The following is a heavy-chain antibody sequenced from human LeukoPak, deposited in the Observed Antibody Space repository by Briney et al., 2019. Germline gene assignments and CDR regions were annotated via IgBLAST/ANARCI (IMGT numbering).Heavy chain of an antibody. J-gene: IGHJ4*02. D-gene: IGHD1-1*01. CDR3: ARGQLRLRSPLYNWNVGGY. V-gene: IGHV1-2*02. Sequence: ASVKVSCKASGYTFTGYYMHWVRQAPGQGLEWMGWINPNSGGTNYAQKFQGRVTMTRGTSISTAYMELSRLRSDDTAVYYCARGQLRLRSPLYNWNVGGYWGQGTLVTVSS. CDR1: GYTFTGYY. CDR2: INPNSGGT.